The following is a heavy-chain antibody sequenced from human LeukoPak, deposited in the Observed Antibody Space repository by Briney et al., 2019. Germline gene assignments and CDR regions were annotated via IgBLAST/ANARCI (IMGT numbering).Heavy chain of an antibody. J-gene: IGHJ4*02. CDR2: IGYSGST. Sequence: PSETLSLTCTVSGGSFNSYYWSWIRQPPGKGLEWLGFIGYSGSTNYNPSLKSRVTISVDTSKNHFSLKLGSVTAADTAVYYCARSHSIWTSFDYWGQGTLVTVSS. V-gene: IGHV4-59*01. CDR1: GGSFNSYY. D-gene: IGHD3/OR15-3a*01. CDR3: ARSHSIWTSFDY.